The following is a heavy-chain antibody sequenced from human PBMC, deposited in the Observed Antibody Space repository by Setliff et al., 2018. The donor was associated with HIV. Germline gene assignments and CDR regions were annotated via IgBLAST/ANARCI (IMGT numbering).Heavy chain of an antibody. J-gene: IGHJ3*01. Sequence: ASVKVSCKASGYNFTDYYIFWVRQAPGHGLEWLGWVSPNSGDTLYARKFQGRVIMTGDTSINTVQMELRRLKSDDTAVYYCARCSGRRNWVKTYSFDVWGQGTMVTVSS. V-gene: IGHV1-2*02. D-gene: IGHD7-27*01. CDR1: GYNFTDYY. CDR2: VSPNSGDT. CDR3: ARCSGRRNWVKTYSFDV.